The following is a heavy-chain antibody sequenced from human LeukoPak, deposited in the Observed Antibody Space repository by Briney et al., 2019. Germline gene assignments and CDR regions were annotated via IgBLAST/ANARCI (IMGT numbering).Heavy chain of an antibody. D-gene: IGHD3-22*01. CDR3: AKDYITYYYDSSGYSHFDY. V-gene: IGHV3-43*02. CDR1: GFTFSSYA. J-gene: IGHJ4*02. CDR2: ISGDGGST. Sequence: GGSLRLSCAASGFTFSSYAMSWVRQAPGKGLEWVSLISGDGGSTYYADSVKGRFTISRDNSKNSLYLQMNSLRTEDTALYYCAKDYITYYYDSSGYSHFDYWGQGTLVTVSS.